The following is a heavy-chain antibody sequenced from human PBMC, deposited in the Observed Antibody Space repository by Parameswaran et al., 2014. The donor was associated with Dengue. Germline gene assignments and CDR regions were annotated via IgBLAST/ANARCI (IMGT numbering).Heavy chain of an antibody. CDR2: IFSNDEK. V-gene: IGHV2-26*01. Sequence: VRQAPGKALEWLAHIFSNDEKSYSTSLKSRLTISKDTSKSQVVLTMTNMDPVDTATYYCARKDRDGYNYWGQGTLVTVSS. J-gene: IGHJ4*02. D-gene: IGHD5-24*01. CDR3: ARKDRDGYNY.